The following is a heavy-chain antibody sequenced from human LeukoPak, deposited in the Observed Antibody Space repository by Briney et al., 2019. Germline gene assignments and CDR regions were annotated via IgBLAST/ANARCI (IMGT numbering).Heavy chain of an antibody. D-gene: IGHD6-19*01. V-gene: IGHV3-66*01. Sequence: GGSLRLSCAASGFTISSNFMSWVRQAPGKGLEWVSVIYSGGSTYSADSVKGRFTISRDNYKNTLYLQMNSLRADDTAVYYCASGYSSGCYVYWGQVTLVTVSS. J-gene: IGHJ4*02. CDR3: ASGYSSGCYVY. CDR1: GFTISSNF. CDR2: IYSGGST.